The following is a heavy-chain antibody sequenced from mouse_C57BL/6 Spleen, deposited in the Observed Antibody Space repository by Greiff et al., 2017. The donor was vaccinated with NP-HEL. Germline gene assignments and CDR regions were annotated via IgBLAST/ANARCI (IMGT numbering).Heavy chain of an antibody. CDR1: GYSFTDYN. D-gene: IGHD1-1*01. CDR3: ATTRRYGSSEAMDY. V-gene: IGHV1-39*01. J-gene: IGHJ4*01. Sequence: EVQLQQSGPELVKPGASVKISCKASGYSFTDYNMNWVKQSNGKSLEWIGVINPNYGTTSSNQKFKGKATLTVDQSSSTAYMQLNSLTSEDSAFYYCATTRRYGSSEAMDYWGQGTSVTVSS. CDR2: INPNYGTT.